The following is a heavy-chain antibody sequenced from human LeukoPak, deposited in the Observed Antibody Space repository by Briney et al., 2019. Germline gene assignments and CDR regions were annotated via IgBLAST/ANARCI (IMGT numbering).Heavy chain of an antibody. CDR2: IIPILGIA. CDR1: GGTFSSYA. J-gene: IGHJ4*02. CDR3: ARGLSPGSTLSH. D-gene: IGHD2-21*01. Sequence: GSSVKVSCKASGGTFSSYAISWVRQAPGQGLEWMGRIIPILGIANYAQKFQGRVTLTADKSTSTAYMELSSLRSEDTAVYYCARGLSPGSTLSHWGQGTLVTVSS. V-gene: IGHV1-69*04.